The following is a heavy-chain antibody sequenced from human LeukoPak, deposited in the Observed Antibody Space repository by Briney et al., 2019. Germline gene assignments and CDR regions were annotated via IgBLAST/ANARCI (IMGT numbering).Heavy chain of an antibody. Sequence: ASVKASCKASGGTFSSYAISWVRQAPGQGLEWMGGIIPIFGTANYAQKFQGRVTITADKSTSTAYMELSSLRSEDTAVYYCARLAYGDYEVYWGQGTLVTVSS. CDR2: IIPIFGTA. J-gene: IGHJ4*02. CDR3: ARLAYGDYEVY. V-gene: IGHV1-69*06. CDR1: GGTFSSYA. D-gene: IGHD4-17*01.